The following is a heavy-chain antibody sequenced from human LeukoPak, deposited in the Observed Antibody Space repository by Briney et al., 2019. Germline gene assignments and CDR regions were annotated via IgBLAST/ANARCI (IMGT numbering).Heavy chain of an antibody. V-gene: IGHV3-30*03. CDR2: ISYDGSNK. D-gene: IGHD6-19*01. J-gene: IGHJ4*02. CDR3: TRAIRIAMAGTKYYFDY. CDR1: GFTFSSYG. Sequence: TGGSLRLSCAASGFTFSSYGMHWVRQAPGKGLEWVAVISYDGSNKYYADSVKGRFTISRDNSKNTLYLQMNSLKTGDTAVYYCTRAIRIAMAGTKYYFDYWGQGTLVTVSS.